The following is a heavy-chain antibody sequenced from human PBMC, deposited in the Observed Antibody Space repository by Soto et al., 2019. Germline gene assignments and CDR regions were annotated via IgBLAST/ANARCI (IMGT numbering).Heavy chain of an antibody. CDR2: ISADNGNT. D-gene: IGHD2-15*01. J-gene: IGHJ4*02. Sequence: QVQLVQSGAEVKKPGASVKVSCKTSGYTFTTYGISWVRQAPGQGLEWMGWISADNGNTNYAQKLQGRVTMTTDTSTSTAYMELRSLRSDDTAVYFCARAWELVVEEGLDYWGQGTLLTVSS. CDR1: GYTFTTYG. V-gene: IGHV1-18*01. CDR3: ARAWELVVEEGLDY.